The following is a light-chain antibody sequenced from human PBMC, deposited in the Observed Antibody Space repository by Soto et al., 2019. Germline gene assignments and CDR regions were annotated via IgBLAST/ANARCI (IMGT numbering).Light chain of an antibody. V-gene: IGLV2-14*03. CDR1: SSDVGGYNY. Sequence: QSALTQPASVSGSPGQSITISCTGTSSDVGGYNYVSWYQHHPGKAPKLMIYDVINRPSGVSNRFSGSKSGNTASLTISGLQDEDEADYYCSSYTSSSTLVFGGGTKLTVL. J-gene: IGLJ2*01. CDR2: DVI. CDR3: SSYTSSSTLV.